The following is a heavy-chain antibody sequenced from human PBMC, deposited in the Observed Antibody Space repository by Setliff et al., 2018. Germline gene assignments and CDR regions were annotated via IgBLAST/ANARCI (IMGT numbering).Heavy chain of an antibody. CDR3: ARDRPTVVIAAAKASFDH. D-gene: IGHD2-2*01. CDR2: IIPLSDIT. Sequence: ASVKVSCKVSGGAFTSHGVSWVRQAPGQGLEWMGGIIPLSDITSYAQTLQGRVTITADKSTNTVNMELSSLRSEDTAVYYCARDRPTVVIAAAKASFDHWGQGTLVTVSS. V-gene: IGHV1-69*10. CDR1: GGAFTSHG. J-gene: IGHJ5*02.